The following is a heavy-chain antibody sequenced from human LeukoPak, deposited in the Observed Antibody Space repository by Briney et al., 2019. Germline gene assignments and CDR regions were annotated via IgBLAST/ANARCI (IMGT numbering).Heavy chain of an antibody. CDR1: GGSISSGGYY. V-gene: IGHV4-31*03. Sequence: PSETLSLTCTVSGGSISSGGYYWSWIRQHPGKGLEWIGYIYYSGSTYYNPSLKSRVTISVDTSKNQFSLKLSSVTAADTAVYYCARGVRDGDFPYWGQGTLVTVSS. J-gene: IGHJ4*02. CDR2: IYYSGST. CDR3: ARGVRDGDFPY. D-gene: IGHD3-10*01.